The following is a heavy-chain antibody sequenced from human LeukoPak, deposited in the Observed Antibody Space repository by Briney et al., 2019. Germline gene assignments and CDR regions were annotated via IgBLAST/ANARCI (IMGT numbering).Heavy chain of an antibody. CDR2: IIPIFGTA. D-gene: IGHD4-11*01. V-gene: IGHV1-69*05. Sequence: ASVKVSCKASGYTFTSYAMHWVRQAPGQGLEWMGGIIPIFGTANYAQKFQGRVTITTDESTSTAYMELSSLRSEDTAVYYCATPNDYSNYESPYYFDYWGQGTLVTVSS. CDR1: GYTFTSYA. CDR3: ATPNDYSNYESPYYFDY. J-gene: IGHJ4*02.